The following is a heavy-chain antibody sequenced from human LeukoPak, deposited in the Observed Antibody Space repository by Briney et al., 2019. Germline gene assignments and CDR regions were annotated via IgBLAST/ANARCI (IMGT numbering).Heavy chain of an antibody. CDR1: GGTFSSYA. V-gene: IGHV1-69*13. D-gene: IGHD6-13*01. Sequence: ASVTVSCKASGGTFSSYAISWVRQAPGQGLEWMGGIIPIFGTANYAQKFQGRVTITADESTSTAYMELSSLRSEDTAVYYCARGMKQQLWAFDYWGQGTLVTVSS. J-gene: IGHJ4*02. CDR2: IIPIFGTA. CDR3: ARGMKQQLWAFDY.